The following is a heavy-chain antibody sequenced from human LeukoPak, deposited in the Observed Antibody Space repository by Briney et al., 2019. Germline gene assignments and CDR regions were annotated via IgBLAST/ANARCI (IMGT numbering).Heavy chain of an antibody. J-gene: IGHJ4*02. CDR3: ARGWSGYYSSYFDY. Sequence: GGSLRLSCVASGFTLSSYAMHWVRQAPGKGLEWVAVISYDGSNKYYADSVKGRFTISRDNSKNTLYLQMNSLRAEDTAVYYCARGWSGYYSSYFDYWGQGTLGTVSS. CDR2: ISYDGSNK. CDR1: GFTLSSYA. V-gene: IGHV3-30*01. D-gene: IGHD3-3*01.